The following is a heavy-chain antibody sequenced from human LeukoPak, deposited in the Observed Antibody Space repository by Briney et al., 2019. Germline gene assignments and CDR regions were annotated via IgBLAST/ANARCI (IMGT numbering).Heavy chain of an antibody. D-gene: IGHD3-3*01. CDR1: GYTFTGYY. Sequence: ASVKVSCKASGYTFTGYYMHWVRQAPGQGLEWMGWINPNSGGTNYAQKLQGRVSMTTDTSTSTAYMELRSLRSDDTAVYYCARENAAYYDFWSGFIGTNWFDPWGQGTLVTVSS. CDR2: INPNSGGT. CDR3: ARENAAYYDFWSGFIGTNWFDP. J-gene: IGHJ5*02. V-gene: IGHV1-2*02.